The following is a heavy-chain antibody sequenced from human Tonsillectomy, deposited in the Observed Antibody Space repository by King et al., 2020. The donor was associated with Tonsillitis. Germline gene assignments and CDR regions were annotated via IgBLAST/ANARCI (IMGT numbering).Heavy chain of an antibody. Sequence: QVQLPQWGAGLLKPSETLSLTCVVYGGSFSGYYWSWIRQPPGKGLEWIGEINHSGSTNYNPSLKSRVTISLDTSKNQFSLRLSSVTAADTAVYYCARGMQLVLSWFDPWGQGTLVTVSS. J-gene: IGHJ5*02. V-gene: IGHV4-34*01. CDR2: INHSGST. CDR3: ARGMQLVLSWFDP. D-gene: IGHD6-13*01. CDR1: GGSFSGYY.